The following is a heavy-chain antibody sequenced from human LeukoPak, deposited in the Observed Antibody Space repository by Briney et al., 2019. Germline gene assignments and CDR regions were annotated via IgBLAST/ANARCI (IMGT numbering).Heavy chain of an antibody. J-gene: IGHJ4*02. Sequence: GGSLRLSCAASGFIFSSYSMNWVRQAPGKGLEWVSYISSSSRTIYYADSAKGRFTISRDNAKNSLYLQMNSLRAEDTAVYYCARDFHVRNYDIGGYSYWGQGTLVTVSS. V-gene: IGHV3-48*01. CDR2: ISSSSRTI. CDR3: ARDFHVRNYDIGGYSY. D-gene: IGHD3-22*01. CDR1: GFIFSSYS.